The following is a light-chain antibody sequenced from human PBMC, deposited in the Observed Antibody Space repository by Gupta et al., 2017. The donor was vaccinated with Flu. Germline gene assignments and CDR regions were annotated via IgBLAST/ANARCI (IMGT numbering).Light chain of an antibody. Sequence: NFLLTQPHSVSESPGQTVTISCTRSSGSIASNYVQWYQQRPGSSPTTVIYEDNQRPSGVPDRFSGSIDGSSTSASLTISGLEAEDDDYYYSQSYNSNEWVFGGGTKLTVL. V-gene: IGLV6-57*01. CDR2: EDN. CDR3: QSYNSNEWV. CDR1: SGSIASNY. J-gene: IGLJ2*01.